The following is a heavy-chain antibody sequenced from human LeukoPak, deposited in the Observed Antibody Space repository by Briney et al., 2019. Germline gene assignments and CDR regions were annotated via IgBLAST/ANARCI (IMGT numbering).Heavy chain of an antibody. Sequence: PGRSLRLSCTGSGYTFGDYAMSWVRQSPGKGLEWVSLIRSKAFGGATEYAASVKGRFTISRDNSKNTLYLQMNSLRAEDTAVYYCARDSREWELLTTFDYWGQRTLVTVTS. D-gene: IGHD1-26*01. V-gene: IGHV3-49*04. CDR2: IRSKAFGGAT. J-gene: IGHJ4*02. CDR3: ARDSREWELLTTFDY. CDR1: GYTFGDYA.